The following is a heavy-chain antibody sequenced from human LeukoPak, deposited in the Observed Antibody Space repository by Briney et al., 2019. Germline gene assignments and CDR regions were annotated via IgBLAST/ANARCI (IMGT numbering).Heavy chain of an antibody. V-gene: IGHV3-23*01. J-gene: IGHJ4*02. D-gene: IGHD4-23*01. Sequence: PGGSLRLSCGTSGFTFSNYAMSWVRQAPGKGLECVSAISGSGSNTYYADSVKGRFTISRDNSKNTLYLQMNSLRAEETAVYYCAKHYGSNLMGDYWGQGTLVTVSS. CDR2: ISGSGSNT. CDR3: AKHYGSNLMGDY. CDR1: GFTFSNYA.